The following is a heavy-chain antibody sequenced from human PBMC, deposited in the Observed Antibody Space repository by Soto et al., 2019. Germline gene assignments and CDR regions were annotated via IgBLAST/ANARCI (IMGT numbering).Heavy chain of an antibody. CDR3: AREPLVPAGSFDY. D-gene: IGHD2-2*01. CDR2: ISTRGNYI. Sequence: GGSLRLSCASSGFTFISYEINWVRQAPGTGMEWVSYISTRGNYIYYGDSVKGRFTISRHNAKNALYLQLPSLSVEDTAVYYCAREPLVPAGSFDYWGQGTLVTVSS. CDR1: GFTFISYE. V-gene: IGHV3-48*03. J-gene: IGHJ4*02.